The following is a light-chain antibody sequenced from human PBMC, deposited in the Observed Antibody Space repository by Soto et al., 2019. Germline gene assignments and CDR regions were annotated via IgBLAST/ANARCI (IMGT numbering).Light chain of an antibody. CDR2: AAS. CDR1: QSISSW. J-gene: IGKJ1*01. Sequence: DIQMTQSPSTLSASVGDRVTITCLASQSISSWLAWYQQKPGKAPKLLIYAASSLQSGVPSRFSGNGSGTEFTLTISGLQPDDFASYYCQQYNSYSGMFGQGTKVDIK. V-gene: IGKV1-5*01. CDR3: QQYNSYSGM.